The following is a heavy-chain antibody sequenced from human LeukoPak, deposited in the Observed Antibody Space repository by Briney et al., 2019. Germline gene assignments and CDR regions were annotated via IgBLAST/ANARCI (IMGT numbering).Heavy chain of an antibody. CDR3: ARDYGDYLYYYGMDV. Sequence: GGSLRLSCAASGSTFSSYSMNWVRQAPGKGLEWVSSISSSSSYIYYADSVKGRFTISRDNAKNSLYLQMNSLRAEDTAVYYCARDYGDYLYYYGMDVWGQGTTVTVSS. CDR2: ISSSSSYI. CDR1: GSTFSSYS. J-gene: IGHJ6*02. V-gene: IGHV3-21*01. D-gene: IGHD4-17*01.